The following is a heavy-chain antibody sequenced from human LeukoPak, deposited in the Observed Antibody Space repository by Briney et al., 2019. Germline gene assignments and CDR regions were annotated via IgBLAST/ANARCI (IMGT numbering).Heavy chain of an antibody. CDR2: ISGSGGST. J-gene: IGHJ4*02. CDR1: GCTFSSYA. D-gene: IGHD5-18*01. CDR3: AKAHRKGFNSYGASFDY. Sequence: GGSLRLSCAASGCTFSSYAMSWVRQAPGKGLEWVADISGSGGSTYYADSVKGRFTISRANSTNKMYLQMNSLTAEDTDTYYCAKAHRKGFNSYGASFDYWGQGTLVTVSS. V-gene: IGHV3-23*01.